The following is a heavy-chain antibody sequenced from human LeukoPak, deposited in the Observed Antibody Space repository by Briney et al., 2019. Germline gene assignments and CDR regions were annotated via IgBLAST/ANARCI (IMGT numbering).Heavy chain of an antibody. Sequence: SETLSLTCDLYGGSFRGYTWDWIRQPPGKGLEWIGEINTSGNTNYNPSLKSRLSISVDTSKNQFSLKVSSVTSSDTAVYYCVSRGYASGQEIGDFWGQGTLVTVSS. CDR3: VSRGYASGQEIGDF. J-gene: IGHJ4*02. CDR2: INTSGNT. D-gene: IGHD5-18*01. CDR1: GGSFRGYT. V-gene: IGHV4-34*01.